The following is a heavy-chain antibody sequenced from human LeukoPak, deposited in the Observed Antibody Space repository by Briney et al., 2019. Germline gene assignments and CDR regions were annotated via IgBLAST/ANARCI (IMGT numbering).Heavy chain of an antibody. CDR2: ISAYNGNT. D-gene: IGHD4-17*01. CDR1: GYTFTSYG. Sequence: ASVKVSCKASGYTFTSYGISWVRQAPGQGLEWMGWISAYNGNTNYAQKLQGRVTMTSDTSTSTAYMELRSLRSDDTAVYYCARDHRYYGDSNFDYWGQGTLVTVSS. CDR3: ARDHRYYGDSNFDY. V-gene: IGHV1-18*01. J-gene: IGHJ4*02.